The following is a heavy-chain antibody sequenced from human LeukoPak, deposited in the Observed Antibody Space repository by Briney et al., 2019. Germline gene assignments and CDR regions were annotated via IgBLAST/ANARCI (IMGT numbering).Heavy chain of an antibody. CDR3: ARDFVGFLGYYMDV. D-gene: IGHD2-15*01. CDR1: GFTFSSYE. CDR2: ISSSGSTI. V-gene: IGHV3-48*03. J-gene: IGHJ6*03. Sequence: PGGSLRLSCAASGFTFSSYEMNWVRQAPGKGLEWVSYISSSGSTIYYADSVKGRFTISRDNAKNSLYLQMNSLRAEDTAVYYCARDFVGFLGYYMDVWGKGTTVTISS.